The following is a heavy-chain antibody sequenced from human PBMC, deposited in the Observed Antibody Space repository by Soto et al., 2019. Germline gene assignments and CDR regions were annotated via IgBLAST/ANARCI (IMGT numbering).Heavy chain of an antibody. CDR1: RVAFSKFI. CDR3: AKVRYSSPMGYYYGMDV. D-gene: IGHD6-19*01. Sequence: SVKGSCKASRVAFSKFIVTWVRQAPGLGLEWVGGIIPIFGTANYAQKFQGRVTITADESTSTSYMEVNNLRSEDTAVYYCAKVRYSSPMGYYYGMDVWGQGTTVTVSS. V-gene: IGHV1-69*13. J-gene: IGHJ6*02. CDR2: IIPIFGTA.